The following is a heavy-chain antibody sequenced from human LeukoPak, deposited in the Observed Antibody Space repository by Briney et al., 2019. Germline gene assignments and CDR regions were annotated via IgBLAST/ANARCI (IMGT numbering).Heavy chain of an antibody. V-gene: IGHV4-59*01. CDR3: ATVVRFLEWLSTPEPEYNWFDP. CDR2: IYYSGST. CDR1: GGPISRYY. Sequence: SEPLSLTCTVSGGPISRYYWRWLRHPRGKGLEWFGYIYYSGSTNYSPSLKSRVPISVDTSENQLTLTLGSVNAAGTAVYYCATVVRFLEWLSTPEPEYNWFDPWGQGTLVTVSS. J-gene: IGHJ5*02. D-gene: IGHD3-3*01.